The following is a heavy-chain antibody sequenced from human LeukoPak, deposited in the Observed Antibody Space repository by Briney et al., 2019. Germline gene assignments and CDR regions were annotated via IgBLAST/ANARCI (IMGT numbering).Heavy chain of an antibody. CDR2: IWYDGSNK. J-gene: IGHJ6*02. V-gene: IGHV3-33*01. CDR3: ARDRRELHLFYGMDV. CDR1: GFTFSSYG. D-gene: IGHD1-26*01. Sequence: GGSLRLSCAASGFTFSSYGMHWVRQAPGKGLEWVAVIWYDGSNKYYADSVKGRFTISRDNSKNTLYLQMNSLRAEDTAVYYCARDRRELHLFYGMDVWGQGTTVTVSS.